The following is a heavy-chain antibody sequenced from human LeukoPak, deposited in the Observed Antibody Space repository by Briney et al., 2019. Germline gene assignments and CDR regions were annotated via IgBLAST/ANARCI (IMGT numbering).Heavy chain of an antibody. CDR3: ARGATTSLGNLDY. Sequence: TGGSLRLSCAASGFTFYKYNMNWVRQAPGKGLEWVSSISSSSSYIYYADSVKGRFTISRDNAKNSLYLQMNSLRAEDTAVYYCARGATTSLGNLDYWGQGTLVTVSS. J-gene: IGHJ4*02. D-gene: IGHD1-26*01. CDR2: ISSSSSYI. V-gene: IGHV3-21*01. CDR1: GFTFYKYN.